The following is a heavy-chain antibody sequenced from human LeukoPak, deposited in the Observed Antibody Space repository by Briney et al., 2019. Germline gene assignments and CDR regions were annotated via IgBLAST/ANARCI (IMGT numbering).Heavy chain of an antibody. CDR2: ISGSGGGT. D-gene: IGHD3-22*01. CDR3: AKMISVVVITFIDY. CDR1: GFTFSSYA. J-gene: IGHJ4*02. V-gene: IGHV3-23*01. Sequence: PGGSLRLSCAASGFTFSSYAMSWVRQTPGKGLEWVSAISGSGGGTYYADSVKGRFTISRDNSKNTLYLQMSSLRTEDTAVYYCAKMISVVVITFIDYWGQGTLVTVSS.